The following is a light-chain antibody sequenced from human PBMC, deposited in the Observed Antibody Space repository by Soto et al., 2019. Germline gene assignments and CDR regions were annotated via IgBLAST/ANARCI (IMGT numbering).Light chain of an antibody. CDR2: GAS. Sequence: EIVLTQSPGTLSLSPGERATLSCRASQSVSSSYLAWYQLKPGQAPRLLIYGASSRATGIPDRFSGSGSGTDFTLTISRLEPEDFAVYYCQQYGNSPVTFGGGTKVDIK. V-gene: IGKV3-20*01. CDR1: QSVSSSY. J-gene: IGKJ4*01. CDR3: QQYGNSPVT.